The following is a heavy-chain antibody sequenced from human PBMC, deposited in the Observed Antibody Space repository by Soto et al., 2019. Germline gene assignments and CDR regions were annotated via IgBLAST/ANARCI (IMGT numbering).Heavy chain of an antibody. V-gene: IGHV4-59*01. Sequence: SETLSLTCTVSGGSITSYYWNWIRQPPGKGLEWIGYIYYSGSTNYNPSLKSRVTISIDTSKNQFSLKLSSVTAADTAVYYCARKIAAAGTGFDYRGQGTLVTVSS. J-gene: IGHJ4*02. D-gene: IGHD6-13*01. CDR1: GGSITSYY. CDR2: IYYSGST. CDR3: ARKIAAAGTGFDY.